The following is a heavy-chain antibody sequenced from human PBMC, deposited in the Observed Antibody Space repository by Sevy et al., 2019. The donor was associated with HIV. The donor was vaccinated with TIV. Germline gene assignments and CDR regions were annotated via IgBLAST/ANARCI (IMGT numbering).Heavy chain of an antibody. J-gene: IGHJ4*02. CDR3: LREGVGGYSYSLDC. D-gene: IGHD5-18*01. Sequence: GGSLRLSCAASGFTFSSYWMSWVRQAPGKGLEWVATMKEDGSERNYVDSVKGRFTISRDNAKNSLYLQMNSRRAEDTAVYYCLREGVGGYSYSLDCWGQGTLVTVSS. V-gene: IGHV3-7*01. CDR2: MKEDGSER. CDR1: GFTFSSYW.